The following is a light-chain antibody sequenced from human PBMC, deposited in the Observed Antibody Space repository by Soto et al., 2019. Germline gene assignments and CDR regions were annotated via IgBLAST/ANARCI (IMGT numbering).Light chain of an antibody. J-gene: IGLJ1*01. Sequence: QSVLTQPPSVSGAPGQRVTISCTGSSSNIGAGYEIHWYQQLPGTAPKLLIYGNSNRPSGVPDRFSGSKSGTSASLAITGLQAEDEAEYSCSSYTNINTRACVFGTGTKLTVL. CDR3: SSYTNINTRACV. CDR2: GNS. V-gene: IGLV1-40*01. CDR1: SSNIGAGYE.